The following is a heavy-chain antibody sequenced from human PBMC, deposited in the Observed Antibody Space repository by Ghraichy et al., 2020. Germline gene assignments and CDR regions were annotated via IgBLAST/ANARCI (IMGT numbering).Heavy chain of an antibody. CDR1: GGSISSYY. V-gene: IGHV4-59*01. D-gene: IGHD3-3*01. J-gene: IGHJ6*02. CDR3: ARVPGQYYDFWSGYRHYGMDV. Sequence: ESLNISCTVSGGSISSYYWSWIRQPPGKGLEWIGYIYYSGSTNYNPSLKSRVTISVDTSKNQFSLKLSSVTAADTAVYYCARVPGQYYDFWSGYRHYGMDVWGQGTTVTVSS. CDR2: IYYSGST.